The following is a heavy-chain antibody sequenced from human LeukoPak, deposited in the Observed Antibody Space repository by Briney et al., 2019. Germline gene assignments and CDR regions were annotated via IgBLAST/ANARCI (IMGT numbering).Heavy chain of an antibody. V-gene: IGHV4-34*01. CDR2: INHSGST. D-gene: IGHD1-26*01. CDR1: GGSFSGYY. Sequence: SETLSLTCAVYGGSFSGYYWSWIRQPPGEGLEWIGEINHSGSTNYNPSLKSRVTISVDTSKNQFSLKLSSVTAADTAVYYCARHKSGSYHGYFQHWGQGTLVTVSS. CDR3: ARHKSGSYHGYFQH. J-gene: IGHJ1*01.